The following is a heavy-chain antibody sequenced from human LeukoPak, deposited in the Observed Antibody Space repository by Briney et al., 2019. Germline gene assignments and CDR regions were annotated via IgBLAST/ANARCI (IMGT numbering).Heavy chain of an antibody. Sequence: GGSLRLSCTASGFTFSNYAMSWVRQAPGKGLEWVSTFGSSGSTYYPDSVRGRFTISRDNSKNTLYLQMNSLRAEDTAVYYCAKDRRDVYNSGWLDFDYWGQGTLVTVSS. CDR2: FGSSGST. V-gene: IGHV3-23*01. CDR3: AKDRRDVYNSGWLDFDY. J-gene: IGHJ4*02. CDR1: GFTFSNYA. D-gene: IGHD6-19*01.